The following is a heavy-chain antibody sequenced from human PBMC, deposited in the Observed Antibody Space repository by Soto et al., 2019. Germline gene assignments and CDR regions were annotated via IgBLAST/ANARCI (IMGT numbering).Heavy chain of an antibody. CDR2: IFSDGNT. J-gene: IGHJ4*02. CDR3: ANILNYDFWSGYLIDY. CDR1: GFTVSTNY. Sequence: GGALRLSCAASGFTVSTNYMNWVRQAPGKGLEWVSVIFSDGNTYYADSVKGRFTISRDNSKNTVYFQMNSLRAEDTAVYYCANILNYDFWSGYLIDYWGQGTLVTVSS. V-gene: IGHV3-66*01. D-gene: IGHD3-3*01.